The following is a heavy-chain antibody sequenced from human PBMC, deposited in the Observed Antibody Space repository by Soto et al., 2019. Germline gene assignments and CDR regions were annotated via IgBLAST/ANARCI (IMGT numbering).Heavy chain of an antibody. CDR2: IYYSGST. V-gene: IGHV4-59*01. CDR3: ARVGGWVGYCSGGSCSWFDP. D-gene: IGHD2-15*01. Sequence: SETLPLTCTVSGGSISSYYWSWIRQPPGKGLEWIGYIYYSGSTNYNPSLKSRVTISVDTSKNQFSLKLSSVTAADTAVYYCARVGGWVGYCSGGSCSWFDPWGQGTLVTVSS. J-gene: IGHJ5*02. CDR1: GGSISSYY.